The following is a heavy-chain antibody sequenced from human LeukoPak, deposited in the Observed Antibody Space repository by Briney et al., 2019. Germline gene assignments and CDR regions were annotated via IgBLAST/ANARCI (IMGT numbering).Heavy chain of an antibody. CDR2: ISGSGGST. CDR3: AKGSAAGRPYYFDY. CDR1: GFTFSSYA. V-gene: IGHV3-23*01. Sequence: PGGSLRLSCAASGFTFSSYAMSWVRQAPGKGLEWVSAISGSGGSTYYADSVKGRFTISRDNSKNTLYLQMNSLRAEDAAVYFCAKGSAAGRPYYFDYWGQGTLVTVSS. J-gene: IGHJ4*02. D-gene: IGHD6-25*01.